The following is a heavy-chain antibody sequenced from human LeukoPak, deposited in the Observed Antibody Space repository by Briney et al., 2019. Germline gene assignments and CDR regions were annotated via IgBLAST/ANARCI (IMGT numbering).Heavy chain of an antibody. CDR3: ARVVVVAAPPYYYYYYMDV. CDR1: GGTFSSYA. CDR2: IIPIFGTA. V-gene: IGHV1-69*13. J-gene: IGHJ6*03. Sequence: SVKVSCKASGGTFSSYAISWVRQAPGQGLEWLGGIIPIFGTANYAQKFQGRVTITADESTSTAYMELSSLRSEDTAVYYCARVVVVAAPPYYYYYYMDVWGKGTTVTVSS. D-gene: IGHD2-15*01.